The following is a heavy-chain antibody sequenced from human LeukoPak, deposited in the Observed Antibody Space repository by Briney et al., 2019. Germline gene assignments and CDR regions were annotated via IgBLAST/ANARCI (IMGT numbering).Heavy chain of an antibody. Sequence: GGSLRLSCAASGFTFSTYAMTWVRQAPGKGLGWVAVIWYDGSNKYYADSVKGRFTISRDNSKNTLYLQMNSLRAEDTAVYYCAREGGYSYGRYYFDYWGQGTLVTVSS. D-gene: IGHD5-18*01. J-gene: IGHJ4*02. CDR1: GFTFSTYA. V-gene: IGHV3-33*08. CDR3: AREGGYSYGRYYFDY. CDR2: IWYDGSNK.